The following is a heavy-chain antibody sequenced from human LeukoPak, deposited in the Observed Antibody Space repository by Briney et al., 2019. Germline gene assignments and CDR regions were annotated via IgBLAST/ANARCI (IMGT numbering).Heavy chain of an antibody. J-gene: IGHJ5*02. CDR1: GGTFSSYA. Sequence: SVKVSCKASGGTFSSYAISWVRQAPGQGLEWMGGIIPIFGTANYAQKFQGRVTITTDESTSTAYMELSSLRSEDTAVYYCALVIAAALRGWFDPWGQETLVTVSS. V-gene: IGHV1-69*05. CDR3: ALVIAAALRGWFDP. D-gene: IGHD6-13*01. CDR2: IIPIFGTA.